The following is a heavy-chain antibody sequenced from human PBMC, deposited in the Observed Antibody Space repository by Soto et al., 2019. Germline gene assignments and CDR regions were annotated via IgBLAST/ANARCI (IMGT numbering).Heavy chain of an antibody. V-gene: IGHV1-18*01. Sequence: QGQLVQSGAEVKKPGASVKVSCKASGYTFTRYGISWVRQAPGQGLEWMGWISGYNGDTKYAQKFQGRVTMTIDTSTTTAFMELRSLTSDDTAVYYCAKNGQPPYYYYGLDVWGQGTTCTVSS. CDR3: AKNGQPPYYYYGLDV. J-gene: IGHJ6*02. D-gene: IGHD2-8*01. CDR2: ISGYNGDT. CDR1: GYTFTRYG.